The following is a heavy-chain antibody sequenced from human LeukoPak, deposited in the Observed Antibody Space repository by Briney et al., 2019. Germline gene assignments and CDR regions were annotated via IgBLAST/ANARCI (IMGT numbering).Heavy chain of an antibody. CDR3: ARVFDSSGYYPPFDY. D-gene: IGHD3-22*01. Sequence: GGSLRLSCAASGFTFSSYSMNWVRQAPGKGLEWVSSISSSSSYIYYADSVKGRFTISRDNAKNSLYLQMNSLRAEDTAVYYCARVFDSSGYYPPFDYWGQGTGVTVSS. J-gene: IGHJ4*02. CDR2: ISSSSSYI. CDR1: GFTFSSYS. V-gene: IGHV3-21*01.